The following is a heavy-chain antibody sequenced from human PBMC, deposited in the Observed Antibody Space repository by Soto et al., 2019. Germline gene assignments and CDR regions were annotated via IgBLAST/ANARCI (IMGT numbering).Heavy chain of an antibody. J-gene: IGHJ6*02. CDR2: INAGNGNT. Sequence: GASVKVSCKASGYTFTSYAMHWVRQAPGQRLEWMGWINAGNGNTKYSQKFQGRVTITRDTSASTAYMELSSLRSEDTAVYYFARDARLRFLEWLPMDVWGQGTTVTVSS. CDR3: ARDARLRFLEWLPMDV. D-gene: IGHD3-3*01. CDR1: GYTFTSYA. V-gene: IGHV1-3*01.